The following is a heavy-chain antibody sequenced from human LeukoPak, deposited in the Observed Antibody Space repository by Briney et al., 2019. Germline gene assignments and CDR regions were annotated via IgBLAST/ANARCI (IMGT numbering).Heavy chain of an antibody. V-gene: IGHV4-4*07. Sequence: PSETLSLTCTVSGGSISSYYWSWIRQPAGKGLEWIGRIYTSGSTNYNPSLKSRVTMSVDTSKNQFSLKLSPVTAADTAVYYCAREFSRPYSSGWYYYFDYWGQGTLVTVSS. CDR1: GGSISSYY. CDR2: IYTSGST. CDR3: AREFSRPYSSGWYYYFDY. D-gene: IGHD6-19*01. J-gene: IGHJ4*02.